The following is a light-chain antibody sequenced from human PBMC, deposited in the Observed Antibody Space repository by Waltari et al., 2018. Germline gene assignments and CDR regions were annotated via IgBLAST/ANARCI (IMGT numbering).Light chain of an antibody. CDR1: SSDIGTYGY. J-gene: IGLJ2*01. CDR2: DVF. Sequence: QSPLTQPASLSGSPGQSINISCSGTSSDIGTYGYVSWYQQHPGRAPKLFIYDVFNRPSGVSERFSGSKSGNTASLTISGLQTEDEAHYYCSSYTGFTAHVHFGGGTKLTVL. CDR3: SSYTGFTAHVH. V-gene: IGLV2-14*03.